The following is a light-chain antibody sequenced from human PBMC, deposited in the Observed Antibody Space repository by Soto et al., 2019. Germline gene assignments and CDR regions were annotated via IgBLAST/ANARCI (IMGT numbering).Light chain of an antibody. Sequence: DVVMTQSPLSLPVTLGQPASISCRSSHRLVYSAGNIYLNWFQLRPGQSPRRLIYKVSDRDSGIPDKFSGSGSGTYFTLEISRVEAEDVGLYYCMQGTHWPWTFGQGTTVEIK. CDR1: HRLVYSAGNIY. CDR3: MQGTHWPWT. J-gene: IGKJ1*01. V-gene: IGKV2-30*01. CDR2: KVS.